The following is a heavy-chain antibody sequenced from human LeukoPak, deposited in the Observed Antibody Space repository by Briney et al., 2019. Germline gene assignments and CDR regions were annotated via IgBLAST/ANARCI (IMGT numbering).Heavy chain of an antibody. CDR1: GFTFSSYG. CDR3: AKGVAYYYDSSGYLDY. Sequence: GRSLRLSCAASGFTFSSYGMHWVRQAPGKGLEWVAVISYDGSNKYYADSAKGRFTISRDNSKNTLYLQMNSLRAEDTAVYYCAKGVAYYYDSSGYLDYWGQGTLVTVSS. D-gene: IGHD3-22*01. V-gene: IGHV3-30*18. J-gene: IGHJ4*02. CDR2: ISYDGSNK.